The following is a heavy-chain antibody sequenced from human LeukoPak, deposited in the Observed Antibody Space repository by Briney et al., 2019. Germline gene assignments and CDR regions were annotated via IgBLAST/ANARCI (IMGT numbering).Heavy chain of an antibody. J-gene: IGHJ5*02. CDR1: GGSITSYTSYY. CDR2: IHHSGTT. D-gene: IGHD2/OR15-2a*01. Sequence: SETLSLTCTVSGGSITSYTSYYWGWIRQPPGEGLEWIGNIHHSGTTYYTPSLKSRVTMSVDSSKNQLSLRLRFGTAADTAIYYCAKVNTWFDPWGQGTLVTVSS. V-gene: IGHV4-39*01. CDR3: AKVNTWFDP.